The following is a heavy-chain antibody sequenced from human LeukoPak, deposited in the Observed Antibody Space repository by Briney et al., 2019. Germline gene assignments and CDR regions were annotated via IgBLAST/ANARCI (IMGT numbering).Heavy chain of an antibody. CDR2: ISYDGSNK. Sequence: PGGSLSLSCAAAGFTFSSYAMHWVRQAPGKWLEWVAVISYDGSNKYYADSVKGRFTISRDNSKNTLYLQMNSLRAEDTAVYYCAKDRTSGAPPYYYYYYMDVWGKGTTVTISS. D-gene: IGHD3-10*01. J-gene: IGHJ6*03. CDR3: AKDRTSGAPPYYYYYYMDV. CDR1: GFTFSSYA. V-gene: IGHV3-30*04.